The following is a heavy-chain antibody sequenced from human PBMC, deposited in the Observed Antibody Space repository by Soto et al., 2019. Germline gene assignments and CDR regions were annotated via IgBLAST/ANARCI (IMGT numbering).Heavy chain of an antibody. CDR3: ARTDNVGYYTF. Sequence: PXETLSLTCTFSVVSISNGYHWAWIRQPPGMRLEWVASIFHTGTTHYNPSLTSRVTISVDTSKNQLSLKLTSVTAADSAVYYCARTDNVGYYTFCGQGTLVTVSS. D-gene: IGHD3-3*01. CDR1: VVSISNGYH. V-gene: IGHV4-38-2*02. CDR2: IFHTGTT. J-gene: IGHJ4*02.